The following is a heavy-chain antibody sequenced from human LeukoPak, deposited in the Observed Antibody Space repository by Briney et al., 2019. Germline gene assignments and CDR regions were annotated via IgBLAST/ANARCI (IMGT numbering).Heavy chain of an antibody. CDR3: AREVRGAITVFDY. D-gene: IGHD3-10*01. CDR2: ISYDGSNK. J-gene: IGHJ4*02. V-gene: IGHV3-30-3*01. CDR1: GFTFSSYA. Sequence: GGSLRLSRAASGFTFSSYAMHWVRQAPGKGLEWVAVISYDGSNKYSADSVKGRFTISRDNSKNTLYLQMNSLRTEDTAVYYCAREVRGAITVFDYWGQGTLVTVSS.